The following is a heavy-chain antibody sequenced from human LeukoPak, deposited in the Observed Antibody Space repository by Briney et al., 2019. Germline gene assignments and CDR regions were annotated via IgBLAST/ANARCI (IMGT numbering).Heavy chain of an antibody. D-gene: IGHD4-23*01. CDR2: VSYDGSNK. V-gene: IGHV3-30*18. CDR3: AKLSSYGGHG. CDR1: GFTFSSYG. J-gene: IGHJ4*02. Sequence: GRSLRLSCAASGFTFSSYGMHRVRQAPGKGLEWVAVVSYDGSNKYYADSVKGRFTISRDNSKNTLYLQMNSLRAEDTAVYYCAKLSSYGGHGWGQGTLVTVSS.